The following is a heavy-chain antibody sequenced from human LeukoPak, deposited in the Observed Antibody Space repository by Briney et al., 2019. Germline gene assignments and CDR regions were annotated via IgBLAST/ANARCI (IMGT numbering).Heavy chain of an antibody. CDR1: GGSISSYY. D-gene: IGHD1-14*01. CDR3: ATEGGTGYMDV. CDR2: IYYSGST. Sequence: SETLSLTCTVSGGSISSYYWSWIRQPPRKGLEWIGYIYYSGSTNYNPSLKSRVTISVDTSKNQFSLKLSSVTAADTAVYYCATEGGTGYMDVWGKGTTVTVSS. V-gene: IGHV4-59*01. J-gene: IGHJ6*03.